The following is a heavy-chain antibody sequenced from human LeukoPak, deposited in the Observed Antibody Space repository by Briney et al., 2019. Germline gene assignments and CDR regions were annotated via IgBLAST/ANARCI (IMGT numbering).Heavy chain of an antibody. D-gene: IGHD2-15*01. CDR3: ARGSCSGGSCVDY. V-gene: IGHV3-13*01. CDR2: IGTAGDT. J-gene: IGHJ4*02. CDR1: GFTFSSYD. Sequence: GGSLRLSCAASGFTFSSYDMHWVRQATGKGLEWVSAIGTAGDTYYPGSVKGRFTISRENAKNSLYLQMNSLRAGGTAVYYCARGSCSGGSCVDYWGQGTLVTVSS.